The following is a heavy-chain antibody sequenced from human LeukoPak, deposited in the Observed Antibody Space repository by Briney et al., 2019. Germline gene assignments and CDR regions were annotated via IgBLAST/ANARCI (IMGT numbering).Heavy chain of an antibody. CDR2: YSGGGSSI. D-gene: IGHD4-17*01. V-gene: IGHV3-48*03. J-gene: IGHJ5*02. Sequence: PGGPLTLSCAASGXTFSSYQMMCLRQPPGRGLEWLSHYSGGGSSINYADSVKGRFTVSRDNAKIPLYLQRNSLRAEDTAVYYCARVRMYGEHQFEAWGQGTLVTVST. CDR3: ARVRMYGEHQFEA. CDR1: GXTFSSYQ.